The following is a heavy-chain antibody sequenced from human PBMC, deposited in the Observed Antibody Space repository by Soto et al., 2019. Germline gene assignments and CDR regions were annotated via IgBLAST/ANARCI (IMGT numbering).Heavy chain of an antibody. CDR3: ARTNSGSYYDAFDI. J-gene: IGHJ3*02. CDR1: GGSISSYY. V-gene: IGHV4-59*01. D-gene: IGHD1-26*01. CDR2: IYYSGST. Sequence: QVQLQESGPGLVKPSETLSLTCTVSGGSISSYYWSWIRQPPGKGLEWIGYIYYSGSTNYNPSLKSRVTISVDTSKNQFPLKLSSVTAADTAVYYCARTNSGSYYDAFDIWGQGTMVTVSS.